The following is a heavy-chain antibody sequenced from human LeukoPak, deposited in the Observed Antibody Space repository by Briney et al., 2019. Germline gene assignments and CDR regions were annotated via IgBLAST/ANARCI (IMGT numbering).Heavy chain of an antibody. V-gene: IGHV1-24*01. CDR2: FDPEDGET. J-gene: IGHJ5*02. Sequence: ASVKVSCKVSGYTLTELSMHWVRQAPGKGLEWMGGFDPEDGETIYAQKFQGRVTMTEDTSTDTAYMELSSLRSEDTAVYYCATLGYCSSTSCYENWFDPWGQGTLVTVSS. CDR1: GYTLTELS. CDR3: ATLGYCSSTSCYENWFDP. D-gene: IGHD2-2*01.